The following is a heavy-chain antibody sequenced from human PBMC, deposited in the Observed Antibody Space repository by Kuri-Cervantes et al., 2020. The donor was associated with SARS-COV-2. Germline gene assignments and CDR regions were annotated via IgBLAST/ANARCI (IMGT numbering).Heavy chain of an antibody. V-gene: IGHV1-2*02. CDR2: INPNSGGT. J-gene: IGHJ5*02. Sequence: ASLKVFCKASGYTFTGYYMHWVRQAPGQGLEWMGWINPNSGGTNYAQKFQGRVTMTRDTSISTAYMELSRLRSDDTAVYYCVRDTYYYDSGPWGQGTLVTVSS. CDR1: GYTFTGYY. CDR3: VRDTYYYDSGP. D-gene: IGHD3-22*01.